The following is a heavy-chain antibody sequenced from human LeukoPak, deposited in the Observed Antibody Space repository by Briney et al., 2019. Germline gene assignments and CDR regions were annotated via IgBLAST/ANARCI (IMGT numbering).Heavy chain of an antibody. CDR3: ARDKITMVRGVPLSKARDGMDV. D-gene: IGHD3-10*01. J-gene: IGHJ6*02. CDR2: ISSSGSTI. Sequence: GGSLRLSCAASGFTFGDYYMSWIRQAPGKGLEWVSYISSSGSTIYYADSVKGRFTISRDNAKNSLYLQMNSLRAEDTAVYYCARDKITMVRGVPLSKARDGMDVWGQGTTVTVSS. V-gene: IGHV3-11*01. CDR1: GFTFGDYY.